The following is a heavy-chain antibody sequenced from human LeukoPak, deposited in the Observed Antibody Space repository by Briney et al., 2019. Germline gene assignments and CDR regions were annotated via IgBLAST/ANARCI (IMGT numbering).Heavy chain of an antibody. V-gene: IGHV4-59*01. CDR1: GGSLSSYY. J-gene: IGHJ3*02. CDR2: IYYSGST. D-gene: IGHD1-14*01. CDR3: ARAPIPVGNPIRKYAFDI. Sequence: SETLSLTCTVSGGSLSSYYWSWIRQPPGKGLEWIGYIYYSGSTNYNPSLKSRVTISVDTSKNQFSLKLSSVTAADTAVYYCARAPIPVGNPIRKYAFDIWGQGTMVTVSS.